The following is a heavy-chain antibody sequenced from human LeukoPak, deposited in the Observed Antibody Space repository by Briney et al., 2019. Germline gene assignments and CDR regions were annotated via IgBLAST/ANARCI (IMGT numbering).Heavy chain of an antibody. CDR2: INPSGGST. J-gene: IGHJ4*02. CDR3: ARGGGQRDKRGKGDY. V-gene: IGHV1-46*01. CDR1: GYTFTSYY. D-gene: IGHD3-10*01. Sequence: ALVKVSCKASGYTFTSYYMHWVRQAPGQGLEWMGIINPSGGSTSYAQKFQGRVTMTRDTSTSTVYMELSSLRSEDTAVYYCARGGGQRDKRGKGDYWGQGTLVTVSS.